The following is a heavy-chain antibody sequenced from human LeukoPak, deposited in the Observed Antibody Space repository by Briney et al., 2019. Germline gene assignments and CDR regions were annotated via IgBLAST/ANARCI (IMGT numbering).Heavy chain of an antibody. V-gene: IGHV3-21*01. J-gene: IGHJ4*02. CDR2: ISSSSTYI. CDR1: GFTFSSYS. Sequence: PGGSLRLSCVVSGFTFSSYSMNWVRQAPGKGLEWVSSISSSSTYIYYADSLKGRFTISRDNAKNSLYLQMNSLRAEDTAVYYCARGLYSSSWYDFDYWGQGTLVTVSS. D-gene: IGHD6-13*01. CDR3: ARGLYSSSWYDFDY.